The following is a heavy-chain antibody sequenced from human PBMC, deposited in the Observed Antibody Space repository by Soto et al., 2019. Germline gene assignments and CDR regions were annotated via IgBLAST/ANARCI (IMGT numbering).Heavy chain of an antibody. CDR1: GGSISSYY. CDR2: IYYSGST. D-gene: IGHD3-22*01. CDR3: ARDVRFEDSSGRRFFDY. V-gene: IGHV4-59*12. Sequence: SETLSLTCTVSGGSISSYYWSWIRQPPGKGLEWIGYIYYSGSTNYNPSLKSRVTISVDTSKNQFSLKLSSVTAADTAVYYCARDVRFEDSSGRRFFDYWGQGTLVTVSS. J-gene: IGHJ4*02.